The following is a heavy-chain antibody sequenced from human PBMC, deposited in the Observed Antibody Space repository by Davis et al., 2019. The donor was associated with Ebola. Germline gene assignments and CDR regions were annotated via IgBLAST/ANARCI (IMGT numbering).Heavy chain of an antibody. Sequence: MPGGSLRLSCTVSGGSISSSTYYWAWIRQPPGEGLEWIGSIYFGGNTYYNPSLKSRVVLSIDTSTRQFSLNLRSVTAADTAVYYCARLVDSSVVGYYFDYWGQGNLVIVSS. D-gene: IGHD5-18*01. J-gene: IGHJ4*02. CDR2: IYFGGNT. CDR1: GGSISSSTYY. CDR3: ARLVDSSVVGYYFDY. V-gene: IGHV4-39*01.